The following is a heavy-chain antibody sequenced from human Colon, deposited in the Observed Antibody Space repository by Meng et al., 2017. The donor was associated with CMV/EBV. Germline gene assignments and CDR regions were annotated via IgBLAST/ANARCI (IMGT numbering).Heavy chain of an antibody. D-gene: IGHD3-9*01. V-gene: IGHV1-2*06. CDR1: GYTFIDYY. CDR3: ATGTNILTGSYNDH. CDR2: LSPDSGDV. Sequence: KASGYTFIDYYIPWVRQAPGQGLECMGRLSPDSGDVESAQKFQGRVSMTRDTSINTAYMELSRLRSDDTAVYYCATGTNILTGSYNDHWGQGTLVTFSS. J-gene: IGHJ4*02.